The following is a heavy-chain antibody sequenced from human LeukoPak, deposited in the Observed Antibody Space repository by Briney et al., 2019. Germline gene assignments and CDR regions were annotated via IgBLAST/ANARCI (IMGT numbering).Heavy chain of an antibody. CDR1: GYSLSELF. CDR2: FDPEDGEP. D-gene: IGHD1-1*01. V-gene: IGHV1-24*01. CDR3: ATEKDELLDS. Sequence: ASVKVPCKVSGYSLSELFTHWVRQAPGKGLEWMGGFDPEDGEPMYAQKFQGRVTMTEDTSTDTAYMELRSLRSEDTAVYYCATEKDELLDSWGQGTLVTVSS. J-gene: IGHJ5*01.